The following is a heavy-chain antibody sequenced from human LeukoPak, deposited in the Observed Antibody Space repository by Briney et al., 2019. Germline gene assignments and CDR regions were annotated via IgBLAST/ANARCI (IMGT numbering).Heavy chain of an antibody. V-gene: IGHV3-23*01. CDR1: GFTFSNYA. CDR2: ISGGGASR. D-gene: IGHD3-22*01. Sequence: GGSLRLSCAASGFTFSNYAMNWVRQAPGKGLEWVSGISGGGASRDYADSVKGRFTISRDNSKNTVLLQMNSLRAEDTAVYYCARGESYYYDSSGSGNWFDPWGQGTLVTVSS. CDR3: ARGESYYYDSSGSGNWFDP. J-gene: IGHJ5*02.